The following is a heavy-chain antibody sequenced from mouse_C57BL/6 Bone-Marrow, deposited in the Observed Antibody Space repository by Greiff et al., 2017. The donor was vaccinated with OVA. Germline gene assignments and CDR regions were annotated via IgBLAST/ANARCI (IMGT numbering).Heavy chain of an antibody. V-gene: IGHV1-81*01. J-gene: IGHJ1*03. D-gene: IGHD2-2*01. CDR2: IYPRSGNT. CDR3: ARSYGYENFDV. Sequence: QVQLQQSGAELARPGASVKLSCKASGYTFTSYGISWVKQRTGQGLEWIGDIYPRSGNTYYNEKFKGKATLTADKSSSTAYMELRSLTSEDSAVYFCARSYGYENFDVWGTGTTVTVSS. CDR1: GYTFTSYG.